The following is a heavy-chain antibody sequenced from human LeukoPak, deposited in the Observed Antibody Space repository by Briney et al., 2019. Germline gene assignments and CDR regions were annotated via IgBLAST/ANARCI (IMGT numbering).Heavy chain of an antibody. Sequence: SETLSLTCTDSGGSISSGGYYWNWIRQHPGKGLEWIGYIYNSGRTHTKPSLKSRVTISVDTSKKQLSLKLRYVTAADTAVYYCARGAKMATRGFDYWGQGTLVTVSS. CDR3: ARGAKMATRGFDY. D-gene: IGHD5-24*01. J-gene: IGHJ4*02. CDR2: IYNSGRT. CDR1: GGSISSGGYY. V-gene: IGHV4-31*03.